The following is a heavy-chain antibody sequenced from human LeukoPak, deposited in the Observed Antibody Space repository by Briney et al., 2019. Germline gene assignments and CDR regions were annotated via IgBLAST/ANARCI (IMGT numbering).Heavy chain of an antibody. CDR2: IIPIFGTA. Sequence: SVKVSCKASGGTFSSYAISWVRQAPGQGLGWMGGIIPIFGTANYAQKFQGRVTITADESTSTAYMELSSLRSEDTAVYYCALTTVTETELYDYWGQGTLVTVSS. CDR1: GGTFSSYA. D-gene: IGHD4-17*01. CDR3: ALTTVTETELYDY. V-gene: IGHV1-69*01. J-gene: IGHJ4*02.